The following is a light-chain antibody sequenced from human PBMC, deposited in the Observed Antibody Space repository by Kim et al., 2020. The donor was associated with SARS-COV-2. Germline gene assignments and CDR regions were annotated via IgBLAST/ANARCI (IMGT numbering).Light chain of an antibody. V-gene: IGLV4-60*03. Sequence: SVKLTCTLSSGHSSDIIAWHQQQPGRAPRYLMKRERGGPYDKGSGVPDRFSGSSSGADRYLTISNRQSEDEADYYCETWDRTTRVFGGGTQLTVL. J-gene: IGLJ3*02. CDR2: RERGGPY. CDR3: ETWDRTTRV. CDR1: SGHSSDI.